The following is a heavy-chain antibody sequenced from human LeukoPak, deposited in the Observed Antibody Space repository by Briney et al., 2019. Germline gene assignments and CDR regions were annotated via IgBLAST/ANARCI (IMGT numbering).Heavy chain of an antibody. CDR3: AVAPPNDAFDI. V-gene: IGHV4-38-2*01. J-gene: IGHJ3*02. CDR2: IYHSGST. CDR1: GYSISSGYY. Sequence: ASETLSLTCAVSGYSISSGYYWGWIRQPPGKGLEWIGSIYHSGSTYYNPSLKSRVTISVDTSKNQFSLKLSSVTAADTAVYYCAVAPPNDAFDIWGQGTMVTVSS.